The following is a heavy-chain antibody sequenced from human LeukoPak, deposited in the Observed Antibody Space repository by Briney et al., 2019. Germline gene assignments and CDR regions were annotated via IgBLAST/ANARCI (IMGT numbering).Heavy chain of an antibody. V-gene: IGHV4-59*08. Sequence: SETLSLTCTVSGGSISSDYWSWIRQPPGKGLEWIGYVYYSGSTNYNPSLKSRATISVDTSKNQFSLKLSCVTAADTAVYYCARTYSSSWIPIPSYYGIDVWGQGTTVTVSS. J-gene: IGHJ6*02. D-gene: IGHD6-13*01. CDR3: ARTYSSSWIPIPSYYGIDV. CDR1: GGSISSDY. CDR2: VYYSGST.